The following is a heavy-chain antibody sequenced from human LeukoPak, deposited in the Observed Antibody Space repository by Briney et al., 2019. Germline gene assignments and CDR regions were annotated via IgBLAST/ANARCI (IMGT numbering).Heavy chain of an antibody. Sequence: PGGSLRLSCAASGFTFSSYWMHWVRQAPGKGLVWVSRINSDGSSTSYADSVKGRFTISRDNAKNTLYLQMNSLRAEDTAVYYCARDSRDVYYYYYYMDVWGKGTTVTVSS. J-gene: IGHJ6*03. CDR1: GFTFSSYW. CDR2: INSDGSST. CDR3: ARDSRDVYYYYYYMDV. D-gene: IGHD5-24*01. V-gene: IGHV3-74*01.